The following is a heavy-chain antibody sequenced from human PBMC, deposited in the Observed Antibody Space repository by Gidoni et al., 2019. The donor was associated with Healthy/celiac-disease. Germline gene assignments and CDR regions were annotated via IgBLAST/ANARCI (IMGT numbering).Heavy chain of an antibody. CDR1: GGSISSGGYY. J-gene: IGHJ3*02. CDR3: ARGGVREPYAFDI. V-gene: IGHV4-31*03. CDR2: IYFSGRT. Sequence: QVQLQESGPGLVKPSQTLSLTCTVSGGSISSGGYYWSWTRQPPGKGLEWIGYIYFSGRTYYNPSLKSRVTISVDTSKNQFSLKLSSVTAADTAVYYCARGGVREPYAFDIWGQGTMVTVSS. D-gene: IGHD3-10*01.